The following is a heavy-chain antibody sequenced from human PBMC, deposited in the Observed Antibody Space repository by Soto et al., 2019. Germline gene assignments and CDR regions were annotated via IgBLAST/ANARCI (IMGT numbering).Heavy chain of an antibody. CDR2: ISGSADST. Sequence: EVQLLESGGGLVQPGGSLRLSCAASGFTFSSYAMTWVRQAPGKGLEWVSGISGSADSTHYADSVKGRSIISRDNSKTTLSLQINNLRAEDTAVYYCARVSLGASTIADYSYYGMDVWGQGTTVTVSS. J-gene: IGHJ6*02. V-gene: IGHV3-23*01. D-gene: IGHD1-26*01. CDR3: ARVSLGASTIADYSYYGMDV. CDR1: GFTFSSYA.